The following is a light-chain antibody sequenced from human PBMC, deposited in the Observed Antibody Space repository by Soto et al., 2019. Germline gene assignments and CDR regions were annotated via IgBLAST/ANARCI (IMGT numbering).Light chain of an antibody. Sequence: DVQVTQSPSSLSASVGDRVTITCRASQGIRNDLGWYQQKPGKAPKRLIYAASSLQSGVPSRFSRSRSGTEFTHPITSLQPEDFATYYCLQHSTYVGTFGQGTKVEV. J-gene: IGKJ1*01. V-gene: IGKV1-17*01. CDR1: QGIRND. CDR2: AAS. CDR3: LQHSTYVGT.